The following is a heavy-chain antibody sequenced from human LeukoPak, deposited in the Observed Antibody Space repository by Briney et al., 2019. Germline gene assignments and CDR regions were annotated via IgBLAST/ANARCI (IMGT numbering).Heavy chain of an antibody. J-gene: IGHJ4*02. CDR2: INHSGST. Sequence: PSETLSLTRAVYGGSFSGYYWSWIRQPPGKGLEWIGEINHSGSTHYNPSLKSRVTISVDTSKNQFSLKLSSVTAADTAVYYCARGRGSYSLDYWGQGTLVTVSS. CDR3: ARGRGSYSLDY. CDR1: GGSFSGYY. V-gene: IGHV4-34*01. D-gene: IGHD1-26*01.